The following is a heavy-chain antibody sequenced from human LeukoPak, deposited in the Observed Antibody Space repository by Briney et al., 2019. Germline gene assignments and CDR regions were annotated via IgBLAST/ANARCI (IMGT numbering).Heavy chain of an antibody. Sequence: NASETLSLTCTVSGGSISSYYWSWIRQPPGKGLEWIGYIYYSGSTNYNPSLKSRVTISVDTSKNQFSLKLSSVTAADTAVYYCARGLSGYSSGWDAFDIWGQGTMVTVSS. CDR1: GGSISSYY. J-gene: IGHJ3*02. CDR2: IYYSGST. V-gene: IGHV4-59*01. D-gene: IGHD6-19*01. CDR3: ARGLSGYSSGWDAFDI.